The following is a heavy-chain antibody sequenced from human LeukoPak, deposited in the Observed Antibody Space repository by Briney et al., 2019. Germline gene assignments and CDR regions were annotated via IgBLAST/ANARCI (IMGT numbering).Heavy chain of an antibody. V-gene: IGHV1-8*03. CDR2: MNPNSGHT. CDR3: ARGVDYALWSDSSYQFYYMDV. J-gene: IGHJ6*03. CDR1: GYTFSSSD. Sequence: ASVKLSCKASGYTFSSSDINWVRQATGQGLEWMGWMNPNSGHTGYAQKFQGRIIFTKNTSISTAYMELSSLRPEDTAVYFCARGVDYALWSDSSYQFYYMDVWGKGATVTVSS. D-gene: IGHD3-3*01.